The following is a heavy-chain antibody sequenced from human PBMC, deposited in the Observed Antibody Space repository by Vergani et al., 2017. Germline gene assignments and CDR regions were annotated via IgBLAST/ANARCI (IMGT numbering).Heavy chain of an antibody. CDR1: GGSFSGYY. CDR3: ARTRSTMVRGAWFDP. CDR2: INHSGST. D-gene: IGHD3-10*01. V-gene: IGHV4-34*01. Sequence: QVQLQQWGAGLLKPSETLSLTCAVYGGSFSGYYWSWIRQPPGKGLEWIGEINHSGSTNYNPSLKSRVTISVDTSKNQFSLKLSSVTAADTAVYYCARTRSTMVRGAWFDPWGQGTLVTVSS. J-gene: IGHJ5*02.